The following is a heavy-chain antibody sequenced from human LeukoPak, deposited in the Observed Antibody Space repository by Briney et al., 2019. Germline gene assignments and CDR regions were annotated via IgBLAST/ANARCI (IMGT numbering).Heavy chain of an antibody. CDR1: GGSFSGYY. Sequence: PSETLSLTCAVYGGSFSGYYWSWIRQPPGKGLEWIGEINHSESTHYNPSLKRRVTISIDTSKNQLSLKLSSVTAADTAMYYCARAYSSSGLFHYWGQGTLVAVSS. CDR2: INHSEST. J-gene: IGHJ4*02. D-gene: IGHD6-6*01. V-gene: IGHV4-34*01. CDR3: ARAYSSSGLFHY.